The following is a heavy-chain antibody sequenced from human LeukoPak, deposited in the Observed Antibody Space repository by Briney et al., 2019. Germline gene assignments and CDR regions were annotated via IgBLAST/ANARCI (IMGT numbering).Heavy chain of an antibody. D-gene: IGHD6-19*01. CDR1: GYPINNAYY. J-gene: IGHJ4*02. V-gene: IGHV4-38-2*01. CDR3: ARTVYSSGWGPAFDY. Sequence: SETLSLTCAVSGYPINNAYYWVWIRQPPGKGLEWIGSIYYSGSTYYNPSLKSRVTISVDTSKNQFSLKLSSVTAADTAVYYCARTVYSSGWGPAFDYWGQGTLVTVSS. CDR2: IYYSGST.